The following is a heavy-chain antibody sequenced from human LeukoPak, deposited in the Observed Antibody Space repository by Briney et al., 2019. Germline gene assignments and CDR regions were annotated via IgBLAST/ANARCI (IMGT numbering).Heavy chain of an antibody. Sequence: PSETLSLTCTVSGGSMNPYFWSWIRQPPGKGLEWIGYIYYSGGTSYNAFLKSRVTISVDTSKSQFSLRLSSVTAADTAVYYCARVSQDYYDRSGYYYFDFWGLGTLVTVSS. CDR1: GGSMNPYF. J-gene: IGHJ4*02. CDR2: IYYSGGT. V-gene: IGHV4-59*01. D-gene: IGHD3-22*01. CDR3: ARVSQDYYDRSGYYYFDF.